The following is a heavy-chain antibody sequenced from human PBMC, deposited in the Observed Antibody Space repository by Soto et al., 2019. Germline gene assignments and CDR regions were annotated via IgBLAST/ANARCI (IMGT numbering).Heavy chain of an antibody. CDR2: MNPNSGNT. CDR3: ARGGHGYNFGAAY. J-gene: IGHJ4*02. D-gene: IGHD5-12*01. Sequence: ASVKVSCKASGYTFTSYDINWVRQATGQGLEWMGWMNPNSGNTGYAQKFQGRVTITADNSMNTVYMELRSLRSDDTAVYYCARGGHGYNFGAAYWGQGTPVTVSS. V-gene: IGHV1-8*01. CDR1: GYTFTSYD.